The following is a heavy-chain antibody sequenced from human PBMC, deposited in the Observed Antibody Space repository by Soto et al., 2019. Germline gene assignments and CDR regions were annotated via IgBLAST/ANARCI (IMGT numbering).Heavy chain of an antibody. CDR2: IYSGGST. J-gene: IGHJ5*02. D-gene: IGHD6-19*01. Sequence: EVQLVESGGGLVQPGGSLRLSCAASGFTVSSNYMSWVRQAPGKGLEWVSVIYSGGSTYYADSVKGRFTISRDNSKTTRYLQMNSLGAEDTAVYYCAREAVAGGSRLDPWGQGTLVTVSS. CDR1: GFTVSSNY. CDR3: AREAVAGGSRLDP. V-gene: IGHV3-66*01.